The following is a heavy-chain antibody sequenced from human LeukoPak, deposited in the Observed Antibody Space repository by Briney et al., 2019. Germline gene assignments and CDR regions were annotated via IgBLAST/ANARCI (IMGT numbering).Heavy chain of an antibody. CDR2: IYWDDNK. J-gene: IGHJ4*02. V-gene: IGHV2-5*02. D-gene: IGHD4-17*01. CDR1: GFSLTTTGVG. Sequence: SGPTLVNPTQTLTLTCTFSGFSLTTTGVGGGWVRQPPGKALQWLALIYWDDNKLYSPSLKSRLTIAKDTSKNQVVLTVTNMDPVDTATYYCAHYGDYRFLYYFDHWGQGTLVTVSS. CDR3: AHYGDYRFLYYFDH.